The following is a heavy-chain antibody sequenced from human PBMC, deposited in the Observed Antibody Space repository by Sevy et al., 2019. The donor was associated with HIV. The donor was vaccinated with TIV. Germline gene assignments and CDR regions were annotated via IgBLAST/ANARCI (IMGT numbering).Heavy chain of an antibody. CDR2: INQDGSQK. Sequence: GGSLRLSCGVSGFTFRTYWMSWVRQSPGKGLDWVDDINQDGSQKYYVDSVKGRFTISRDNAKNSLSLQMNSLRAEDTAVYYCTTMDDSSSWYGDDVFGIWGQGTMVTLSS. CDR3: TTMDDSSSWYGDDVFGI. D-gene: IGHD6-13*01. V-gene: IGHV3-7*03. J-gene: IGHJ3*02. CDR1: GFTFRTYW.